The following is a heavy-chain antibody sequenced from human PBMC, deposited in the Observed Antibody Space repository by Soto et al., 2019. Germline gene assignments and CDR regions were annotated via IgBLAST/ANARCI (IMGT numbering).Heavy chain of an antibody. V-gene: IGHV1-69*12. CDR2: IIPIFGTA. CDR3: ARGTGHYDILTGYFGNYYFDY. D-gene: IGHD3-9*01. Sequence: QVQLVQSGAEVKKPGSSVKVSCKASGGTFSSYAISWVRQAAGQGLEWMGGIIPIFGTANYAQKFQGRVTITADESTSTAYMELSSLRSEDTAVYYCARGTGHYDILTGYFGNYYFDYWGQGTLVTVSS. CDR1: GGTFSSYA. J-gene: IGHJ4*02.